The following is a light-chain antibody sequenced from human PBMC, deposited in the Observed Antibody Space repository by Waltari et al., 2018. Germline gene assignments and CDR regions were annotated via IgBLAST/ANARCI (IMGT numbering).Light chain of an antibody. Sequence: EIVLTQSPGTLSLSPGERATLSCRASQSVSSSYLAWYQQKPGHDPRLLIYGASRRATGIPDRFSGSGSGTDFTLTISRLEPEDFAVYYCQQYGSSLWTFGQGTKVEIK. CDR1: QSVSSSY. J-gene: IGKJ1*01. CDR2: GAS. V-gene: IGKV3-20*01. CDR3: QQYGSSLWT.